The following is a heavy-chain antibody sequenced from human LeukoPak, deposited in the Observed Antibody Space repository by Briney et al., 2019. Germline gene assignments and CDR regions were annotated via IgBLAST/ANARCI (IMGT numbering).Heavy chain of an antibody. CDR3: AKGRDYYDSSGYIAFDI. D-gene: IGHD3-22*01. CDR1: GFTFSSYS. J-gene: IGHJ3*02. CDR2: ISYDGSNK. V-gene: IGHV3-30*18. Sequence: TGGSLRLSCAASGFTFSSYSMNWVRQAPGKGLEWVAVISYDGSNKYYADSVKGRFTISRDNSKNTLYLQMNSLRAEDTAVYYCAKGRDYYDSSGYIAFDIWGQGTMVTVSS.